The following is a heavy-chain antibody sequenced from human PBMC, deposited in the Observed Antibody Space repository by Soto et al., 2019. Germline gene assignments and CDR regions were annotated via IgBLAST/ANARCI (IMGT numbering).Heavy chain of an antibody. CDR2: ISSTSRYI. CDR1: GFTFNIYS. V-gene: IGHV3-21*01. J-gene: IGHJ4*02. Sequence: GGSLRLSCAASGFTFNIYSINWVRQAPGKGLEWVSSISSTSRYIYYADSVKGRFTISRDNAKNSLYLQMNSLRAEDTAVYYCERDRGLVPAAIDYWGQGTLVTVSS. D-gene: IGHD2-2*01. CDR3: ERDRGLVPAAIDY.